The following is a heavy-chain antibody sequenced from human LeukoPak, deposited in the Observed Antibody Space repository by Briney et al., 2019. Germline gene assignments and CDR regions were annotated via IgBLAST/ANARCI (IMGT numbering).Heavy chain of an antibody. D-gene: IGHD6-6*01. CDR2: ISGSGGST. CDR3: AKDPGSSSSWGYYYYYMDV. V-gene: IGHV3-23*01. CDR1: GFTFSSCA. Sequence: GGSLRLSCAASGFTFSSCAMSWVRQAPGKGLEWVSAISGSGGSTYYADSVKGRFTISRDNSKNTLYLQMNSLRAEDTAVYYCAKDPGSSSSWGYYYYYMDVWGKGTTVTVSS. J-gene: IGHJ6*03.